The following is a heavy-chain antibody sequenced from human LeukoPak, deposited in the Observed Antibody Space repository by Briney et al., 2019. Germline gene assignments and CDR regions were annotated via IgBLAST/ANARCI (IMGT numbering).Heavy chain of an antibody. Sequence: GRSLRLSCAASGFNFNKYDMHWVRQAPGEGLEWVAVISYDGSNKYYADSVKGRFTISRGNSKNTLYVQMNSLRAEDTAVYYCAKEGTYYYGSGSAYFDYWGQGTLVTVSS. D-gene: IGHD3-10*01. CDR3: AKEGTYYYGSGSAYFDY. CDR2: ISYDGSNK. J-gene: IGHJ4*02. V-gene: IGHV3-30*18. CDR1: GFNFNKYD.